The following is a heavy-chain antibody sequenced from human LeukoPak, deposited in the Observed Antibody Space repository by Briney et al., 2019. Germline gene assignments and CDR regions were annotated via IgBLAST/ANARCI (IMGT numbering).Heavy chain of an antibody. D-gene: IGHD2-2*01. CDR2: IYYSGST. V-gene: IGHV4-59*01. CDR3: VRAEYQLLSAYYYYYMDV. CDR1: GGSISSYY. J-gene: IGHJ6*03. Sequence: PSETLSLTCTVSGGSISSYYWSWIRQPPGKGLEWIGYIYYSGSTNYNPSLKSRVTISVDTSKNQFSLKLSSVTAADTAVYYCVRAEYQLLSAYYYYYMDVWGKGTTVTVSS.